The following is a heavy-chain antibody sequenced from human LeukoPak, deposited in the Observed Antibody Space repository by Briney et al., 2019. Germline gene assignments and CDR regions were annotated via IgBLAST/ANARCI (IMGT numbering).Heavy chain of an antibody. V-gene: IGHV4-34*01. CDR2: INHSGST. Sequence: PSETLSLTCAVYGGSFSGYYWSWIRQPPGKGLEWIGEINHSGSTNYNPSLKSRVTISVDTSKNQFSLKLSSVTAADTAVYYCARVPGVTAGGWGQGTLVTVSS. J-gene: IGHJ4*02. CDR3: ARVPGVTAGG. CDR1: GGSFSGYY. D-gene: IGHD2-21*02.